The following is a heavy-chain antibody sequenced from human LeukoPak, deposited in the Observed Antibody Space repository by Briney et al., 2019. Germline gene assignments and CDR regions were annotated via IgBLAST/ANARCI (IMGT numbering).Heavy chain of an antibody. D-gene: IGHD1-26*01. J-gene: IGHJ4*02. CDR1: RYTFNRYG. V-gene: IGHV7-4-1*02. Sequence: ASVKVSCKASRYTFNRYGMNWVRQAPGQGLEWMGWINTNTGNPTYAQGFTGRFVFSLDTSVSTAYLQINSLKAEDTAVYYCARDSISGSYVHYDNWGQGTLVTVSS. CDR2: INTNTGNP. CDR3: ARDSISGSYVHYDN.